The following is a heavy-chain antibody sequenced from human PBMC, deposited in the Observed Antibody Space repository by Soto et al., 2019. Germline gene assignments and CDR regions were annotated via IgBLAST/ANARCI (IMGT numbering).Heavy chain of an antibody. CDR3: ARDIPSVGPRANDAFDV. CDR1: GFSFSDNL. D-gene: IGHD2-2*02. J-gene: IGHJ3*01. V-gene: IGHV1-3*01. CDR2: INPGNGNT. Sequence: QVQLVQSGAEVRKPGASVNISCRASGFSFSDNLINWVRQAPGQSLEWMGWINPGNGNTRYSQTFQGRVTISRHSSASIAYVEVSDLTSEDTAVYYCARDIPSVGPRANDAFDVWGQGTMVTVSS.